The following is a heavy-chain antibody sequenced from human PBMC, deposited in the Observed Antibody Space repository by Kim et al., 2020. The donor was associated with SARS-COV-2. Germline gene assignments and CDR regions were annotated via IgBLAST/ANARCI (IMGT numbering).Heavy chain of an antibody. V-gene: IGHV4-59*08. Sequence: SETLSLTCTASGASISGYYWTWVRQPPGKALEWIGYVYYDGTTHYSPSLKSRLTISVDTSKNQFSLRLSSVTAADTAVDYCARYLSQSADHHYAFDIWG. CDR3: ARYLSQSADHHYAFDI. CDR1: GASISGYY. CDR2: VYYDGTT. D-gene: IGHD2-2*01. J-gene: IGHJ3*02.